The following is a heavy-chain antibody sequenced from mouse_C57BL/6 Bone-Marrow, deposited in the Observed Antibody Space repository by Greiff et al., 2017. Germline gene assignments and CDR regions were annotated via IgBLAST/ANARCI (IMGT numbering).Heavy chain of an antibody. D-gene: IGHD2-1*01. J-gene: IGHJ3*01. Sequence: VQLQQSGAELVRPGASVTLSCKASGYTFTDYEMHWVKQTPVHGLEWIGAIDPETGGTAYNQKFKGKAILTADKSSSTAYMVLRSLTSEDSAVYYCTRSYYGNYVAWFAYWGQGTLVTGSA. V-gene: IGHV1-15*01. CDR3: TRSYYGNYVAWFAY. CDR1: GYTFTDYE. CDR2: IDPETGGT.